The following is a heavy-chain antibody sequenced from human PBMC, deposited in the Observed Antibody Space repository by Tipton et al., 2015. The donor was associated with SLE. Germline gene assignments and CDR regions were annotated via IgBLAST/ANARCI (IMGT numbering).Heavy chain of an antibody. CDR2: IYYSGST. CDR3: AREGYCGGDGSLSDAVDI. D-gene: IGHD2-21*01. CDR1: GGSISSYY. J-gene: IGHJ3*02. V-gene: IGHV4-59*01. Sequence: LSLTCTVSGGSISSYYWSWIRQPPGTGLEWIGYIYYSGSTNYNPSLKSRVTISVDTSKNQFSLKLSSVTAADTAVYYCAREGYCGGDGSLSDAVDIWGQGTMVTVSS.